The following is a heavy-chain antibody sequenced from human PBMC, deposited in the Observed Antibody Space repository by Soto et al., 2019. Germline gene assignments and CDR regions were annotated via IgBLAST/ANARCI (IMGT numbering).Heavy chain of an antibody. V-gene: IGHV1-8*01. CDR1: VYTFTSYD. J-gene: IGHJ6*03. Sequence: ASVKVSCKASVYTFTSYDINWVRQATGQGLEWMGWRNPNSGNTGYAQKFQGRVTMTRNTSISTAYMELSSLRSEDTAVYYCARSGSLPSNTYYDFWSGYYWDPYYYYYMDVWGKGTTVPVSS. D-gene: IGHD3-3*01. CDR2: RNPNSGNT. CDR3: ARSGSLPSNTYYDFWSGYYWDPYYYYYMDV.